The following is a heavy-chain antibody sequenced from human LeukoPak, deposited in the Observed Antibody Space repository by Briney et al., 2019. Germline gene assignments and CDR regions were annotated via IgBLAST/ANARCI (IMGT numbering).Heavy chain of an antibody. Sequence: GGSLRLSCAASGFTFSSHAMSWVRQAPGKGLEWVSAISGSGGSTYYADSVKGRFTISRDNSESTLSLQMNSLRAEDTAVYYCAKEYSGSRDYFYGMDVWGQGTTVTVSS. V-gene: IGHV3-23*01. J-gene: IGHJ6*02. CDR2: ISGSGGST. CDR1: GFTFSSHA. CDR3: AKEYSGSRDYFYGMDV. D-gene: IGHD6-6*01.